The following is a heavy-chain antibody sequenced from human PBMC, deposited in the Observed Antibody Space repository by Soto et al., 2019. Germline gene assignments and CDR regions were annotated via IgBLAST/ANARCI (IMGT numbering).Heavy chain of an antibody. V-gene: IGHV3-21*04. J-gene: IGHJ3*01. D-gene: IGHD2-15*01. CDR1: GFTFASYH. Sequence: EVQLVESGGGLVMPGGSLRLSCAASGFTFASYHMSWVRQAPGKGLDWVSSITPSSSNIYYADSVRGRFTISRDDSNNSLYRQMNSLRTEEVAIYCCKRGYCCGVGCYLRRDAFDVWGHGTTVMVSS. CDR2: ITPSSSNI. CDR3: KRGYCCGVGCYLRRDAFDV.